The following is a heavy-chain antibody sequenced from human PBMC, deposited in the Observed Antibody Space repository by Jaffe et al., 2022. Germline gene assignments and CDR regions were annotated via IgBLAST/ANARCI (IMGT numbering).Heavy chain of an antibody. CDR3: ARDSGWAFDI. V-gene: IGHV3-48*01. Sequence: EAQLVESGGGLVQPGGSLRLSCVASGFSFTSYSINWVRQAPGKGLEWLSYISGSGSPIFYADSVKGRFTISRDNAKNSLYLQMNSLRAEDTAVYYCARDSGWAFDIWGQGTMVTVSS. J-gene: IGHJ3*02. CDR2: ISGSGSPI. CDR1: GFSFTSYS.